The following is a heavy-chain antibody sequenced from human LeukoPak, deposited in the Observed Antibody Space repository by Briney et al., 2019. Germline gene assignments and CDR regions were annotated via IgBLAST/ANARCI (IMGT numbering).Heavy chain of an antibody. Sequence: SETLSLTCTVSGGSISSSSYYWGWIRQPPGKGLEWIGSIYYSGSTYYNPSLKSRVTMSVDTSKNQFSLKLSSVTAADTAVYYCARQGAYDYSNSWWGQGTLVTVSS. V-gene: IGHV4-39*01. D-gene: IGHD4-11*01. J-gene: IGHJ4*02. CDR1: GGSISSSSYY. CDR2: IYYSGST. CDR3: ARQGAYDYSNSW.